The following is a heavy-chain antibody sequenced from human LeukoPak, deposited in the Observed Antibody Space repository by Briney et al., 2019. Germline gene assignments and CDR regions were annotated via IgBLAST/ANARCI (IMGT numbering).Heavy chain of an antibody. V-gene: IGHV4-39*01. Sequence: PSETLSLTCTVSGGSISSSSYYWGWIRQPPGKGLEWIGSIYYSGSTYYNPSLKSRVTISVDTSKNQFSLKLTSVTAADTAVYYCARSVIVVHYFDYWGQGTLVTVSS. CDR1: GGSISSSSYY. CDR3: ARSVIVVHYFDY. D-gene: IGHD1-26*01. CDR2: IYYSGST. J-gene: IGHJ4*02.